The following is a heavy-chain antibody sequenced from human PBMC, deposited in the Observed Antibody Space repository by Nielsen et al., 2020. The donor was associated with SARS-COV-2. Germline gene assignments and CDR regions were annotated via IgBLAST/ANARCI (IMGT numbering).Heavy chain of an antibody. Sequence: GESLKISCTASGFALSAYGMDWVRQVPGRGLEWLAHIRMSDGATQYADSVRGRFTISRDNAKNSLYLQMNSLRDEDTAVYFCPKELEVCCHYMDVWGKGTTVTVSS. CDR1: GFALSAYG. CDR2: IRMSDGAT. V-gene: IGHV3-48*02. CDR3: PKELEVCCHYMDV. J-gene: IGHJ6*03. D-gene: IGHD5/OR15-5a*01.